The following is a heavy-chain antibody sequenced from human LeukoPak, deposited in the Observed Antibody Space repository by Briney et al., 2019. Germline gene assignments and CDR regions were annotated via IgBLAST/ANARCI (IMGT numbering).Heavy chain of an antibody. CDR2: IYYTGST. D-gene: IGHD1-26*01. Sequence: KASETLSLTCTVSGGSVSSGSYYWSWIRQPPGKGLEWIGYIYYTGSTNYNPSLKSRVTISVDTSKNQFSLKLSSVTATDTAVYYCASYQVGATSGFDYWGQGTLVTVSS. V-gene: IGHV4-61*01. CDR1: GGSVSSGSYY. J-gene: IGHJ4*02. CDR3: ASYQVGATSGFDY.